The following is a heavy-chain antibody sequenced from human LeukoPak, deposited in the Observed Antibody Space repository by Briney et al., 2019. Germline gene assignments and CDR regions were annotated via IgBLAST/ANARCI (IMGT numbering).Heavy chain of an antibody. CDR2: INPSGGST. Sequence: ASVKVSCKASGYTFTSYYMHWVRQAPGQGLEWVGIINPSGGSTSYAQKFQGRVTMTRDTSTSTVYMELSSLRSEDTAVYYCARVGPTTGSWFDPWGQGTLVTVSS. J-gene: IGHJ5*02. CDR3: ARVGPTTGSWFDP. D-gene: IGHD1-26*01. V-gene: IGHV1-46*01. CDR1: GYTFTSYY.